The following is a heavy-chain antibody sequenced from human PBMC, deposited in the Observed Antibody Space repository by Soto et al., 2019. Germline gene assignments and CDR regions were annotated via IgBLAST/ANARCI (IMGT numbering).Heavy chain of an antibody. CDR2: ISAYNGNT. D-gene: IGHD5-18*01. J-gene: IGHJ5*02. V-gene: IGHV1-18*04. CDR3: ARDGYSYGYGDNNWFDP. CDR1: GYTFTSYG. Sequence: ASVKVSCKASGYTFTSYGISWVRQAPGQGLEWVGWISAYNGNTNYAQKLQGRVTMTTDTSTSTAYMELRSLRSDDTAVYYCARDGYSYGYGDNNWFDPWGQGTLVTVSS.